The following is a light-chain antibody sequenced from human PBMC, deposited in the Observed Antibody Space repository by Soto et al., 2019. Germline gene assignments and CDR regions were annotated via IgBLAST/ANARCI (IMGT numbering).Light chain of an antibody. Sequence: EIVLTQSPATLSLSPGERATLSCRASQSVSSYLAWYQQKPGQAPRLLIYDASKRATGISARFSGSGSGTDFTLTISSLEPDDFAVYYCQQRSDWPLTFGGGTKVEIK. J-gene: IGKJ4*01. V-gene: IGKV3-11*01. CDR2: DAS. CDR1: QSVSSY. CDR3: QQRSDWPLT.